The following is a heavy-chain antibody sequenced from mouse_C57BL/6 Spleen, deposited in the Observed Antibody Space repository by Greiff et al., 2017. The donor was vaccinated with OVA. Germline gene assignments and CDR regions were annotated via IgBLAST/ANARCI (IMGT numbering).Heavy chain of an antibody. V-gene: IGHV1-74*01. CDR1: GYTFTSYW. D-gene: IGHD1-1*01. Sequence: QVQLKQPGAELVKPGASVKVSCKASGYTFTSYWMHWVKQRPGQGLEWIGRIHPSDSDTNYNQKFKGKATLTVDKSSSTAYMQLSSLTSEDSAVYYCAPTVAYWYFDVWGTGTTVTVSS. CDR3: APTVAYWYFDV. J-gene: IGHJ1*03. CDR2: IHPSDSDT.